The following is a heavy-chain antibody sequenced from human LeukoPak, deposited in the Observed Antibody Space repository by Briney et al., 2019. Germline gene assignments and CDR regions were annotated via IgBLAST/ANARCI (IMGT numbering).Heavy chain of an antibody. J-gene: IGHJ4*02. V-gene: IGHV4-59*05. CDR1: GGSISSYY. CDR3: ARQATVGRTGGLFDY. CDR2: IYYSGST. D-gene: IGHD3-10*01. Sequence: SETLSLTCTVSGGSISSYYWSWIRQPPGKGLEWIGSIYYSGSTYYNPSLKSRVIISVDTSKNQFSLKLSSVTAADTAVYYCARQATVGRTGGLFDYWGQGTLVTVSS.